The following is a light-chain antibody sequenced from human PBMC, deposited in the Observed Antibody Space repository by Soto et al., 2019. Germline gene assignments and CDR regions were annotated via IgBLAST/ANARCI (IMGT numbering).Light chain of an antibody. Sequence: QSALTQPPSASGSPGQSVTISCTGTSSDVGGYNYVSWYQQHPAKPPKLMIYEVTKRPSGVPDRFSGSKSGNTASLTVSGLQAEDEADYYCSSYAGSNTFVFGTGTKLTVL. CDR2: EVT. CDR1: SSDVGGYNY. V-gene: IGLV2-8*01. J-gene: IGLJ1*01. CDR3: SSYAGSNTFV.